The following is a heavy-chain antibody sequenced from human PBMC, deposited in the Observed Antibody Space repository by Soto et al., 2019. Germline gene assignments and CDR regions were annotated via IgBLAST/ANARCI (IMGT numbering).Heavy chain of an antibody. J-gene: IGHJ4*02. V-gene: IGHV3-33*01. D-gene: IGHD5-18*01. CDR2: IWYDGSNK. CDR1: GFTFISYG. Sequence: PGGSLRLSCAASGFTFISYGMHWVRQAPGKGLEWVAVIWYDGSNKYYADSVKGRFTISRDNSKNTLYLQMNSLRAEDTAVYYFAREFLRGYSYGYSAGFDYWGQGTLVTVSS. CDR3: AREFLRGYSYGYSAGFDY.